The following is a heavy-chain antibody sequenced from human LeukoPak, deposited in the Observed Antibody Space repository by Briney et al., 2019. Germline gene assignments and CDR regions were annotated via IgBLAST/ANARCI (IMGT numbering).Heavy chain of an antibody. V-gene: IGHV4-59*02. CDR2: LSYTGKT. CDR1: GASVSSSH. D-gene: IGHD3-9*01. J-gene: IGHJ4*02. CDR3: SEGYFEPFDH. Sequence: PSETLSLTCVVSGASVSSSHWNWIRQFPGKGLEWIGCLSYTGKTDYNPSLTSRVTISLDTSKNQVSLKLRSVTAADTAVYYCSEGYFEPFDHWGQGTLVTVSS.